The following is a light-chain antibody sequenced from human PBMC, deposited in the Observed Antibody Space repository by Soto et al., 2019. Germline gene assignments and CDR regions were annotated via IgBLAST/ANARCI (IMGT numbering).Light chain of an antibody. CDR2: GNS. CDR1: SSNIGAGYD. CDR3: QSYDSILSAVV. Sequence: QSVLTQPPSVSGAPGQRVTISCTGSSSNIGAGYDVHWYQQLPGTAPKLLIYGNSNRPSGVPDRFSGSKSGTSASLAITGLQAEDEADYYFQSYDSILSAVVFGGGTQLTVL. J-gene: IGLJ2*01. V-gene: IGLV1-40*01.